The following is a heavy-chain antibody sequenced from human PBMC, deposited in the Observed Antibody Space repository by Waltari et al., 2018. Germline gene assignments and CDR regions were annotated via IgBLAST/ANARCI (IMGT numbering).Heavy chain of an antibody. D-gene: IGHD3-3*01. V-gene: IGHV1-2*02. CDR3: ARDRFPEFWSGYGFDI. CDR1: GYTFSDHY. Sequence: QVQLVQSGAEVKKPGASVRVSCKASGYTFSDHYIYWLRQAPGQGLGWMGWINPKTGGTNPAQKFQGRVTMTRYTSISTVYMELTSLTSDDTAVYYCARDRFPEFWSGYGFDIWGQGTTVTVSS. J-gene: IGHJ3*02. CDR2: INPKTGGT.